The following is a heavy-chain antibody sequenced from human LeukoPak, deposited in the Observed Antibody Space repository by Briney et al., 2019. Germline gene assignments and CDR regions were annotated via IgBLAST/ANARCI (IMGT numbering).Heavy chain of an antibody. CDR1: GFTFNNYG. Sequence: GGSLRLSCAASGFTFNNYGMHWVRQAPGKGLEWLAFIRYDGSNTYYADSVKGRFTVSRDDSKNTLYLQMNSLRAEDTAVYYCAKDAYSNLGATKFDYWGQGTLVTVSS. J-gene: IGHJ4*02. CDR3: AKDAYSNLGATKFDY. D-gene: IGHD1-26*01. CDR2: IRYDGSNT. V-gene: IGHV3-30*02.